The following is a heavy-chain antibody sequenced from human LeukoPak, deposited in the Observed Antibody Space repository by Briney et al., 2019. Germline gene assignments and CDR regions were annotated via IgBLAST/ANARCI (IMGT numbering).Heavy chain of an antibody. D-gene: IGHD3-10*01. CDR3: AREWVGSGRPFDY. Sequence: GGSLRLSCVASGFTLTSYWMTWVRQAAGKGREGVANIKKDGSEKFYVDSVKGRFTISRDNAKNSLCLQINSLRAEAKVVYYCAREWVGSGRPFDYWGQGTLVTVSS. V-gene: IGHV3-7*04. CDR1: GFTLTSYW. J-gene: IGHJ4*02. CDR2: IKKDGSEK.